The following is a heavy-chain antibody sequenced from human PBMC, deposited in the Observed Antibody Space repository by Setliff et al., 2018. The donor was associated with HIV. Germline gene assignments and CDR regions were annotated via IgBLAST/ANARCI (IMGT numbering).Heavy chain of an antibody. Sequence: ASVKVSCKASGYPFTSYGISWVRQAPGQGLEWMGWSSGYNGRKEFAEKFQGRFTMIIDTSTNTASMVLNNLRSDDSAMYYCARDGAWGGGDSDVFDTWGQGTTVTVSS. J-gene: IGHJ3*02. D-gene: IGHD2-21*02. CDR1: GYPFTSYG. CDR2: SSGYNGRK. CDR3: ARDGAWGGGDSDVFDT. V-gene: IGHV1-18*04.